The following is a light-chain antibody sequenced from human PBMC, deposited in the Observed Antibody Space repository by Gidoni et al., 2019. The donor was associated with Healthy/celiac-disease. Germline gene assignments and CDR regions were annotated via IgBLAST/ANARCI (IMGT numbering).Light chain of an antibody. CDR2: RNN. CDR3: AAWDDSLNGWV. Sequence: QSVLTQPPSASGTPGQRVTISCSGSSSNIGSNTVNWYQQLPGTAPKLLIYRNNQRPLGVPDRFSGSKSGTSASLAISGLQSEDEADYYCAAWDDSLNGWVFGGGTKLTVL. CDR1: SSNIGSNT. V-gene: IGLV1-44*01. J-gene: IGLJ3*02.